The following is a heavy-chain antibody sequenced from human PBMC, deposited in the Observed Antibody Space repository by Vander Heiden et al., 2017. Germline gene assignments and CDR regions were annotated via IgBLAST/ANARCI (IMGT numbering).Heavy chain of an antibody. Sequence: QITLQESGPTLVKPTQTLTLTSTFSRFSLTTRGLGVRWIRQPPGKALEWLALIFWDDDKRYSPSLKSRLTITKDTSKNQVVLTMTNMDPVDTATYYCAHRGPDYIGNSFDYWGQGTLVTVSS. J-gene: IGHJ4*02. V-gene: IGHV2-5*02. CDR2: IFWDDDK. CDR3: AHRGPDYIGNSFDY. D-gene: IGHD4-4*01. CDR1: RFSLTTRGLG.